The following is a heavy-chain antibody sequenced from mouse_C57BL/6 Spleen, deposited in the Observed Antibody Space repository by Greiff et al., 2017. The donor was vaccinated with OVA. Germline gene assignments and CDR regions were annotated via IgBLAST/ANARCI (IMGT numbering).Heavy chain of an antibody. V-gene: IGHV1-77*01. Sequence: VHLHHSGSDLVKPVASVKISFNASGYTFTDYYINWVKQRPGQGLEWIGKIGPGSGSTYYNEKFKGKATLTADKSSSTAYMQLSSLTSEDSAVYFCARNWDGDYWGQGTTLTVSS. J-gene: IGHJ2*01. CDR3: ARNWDGDY. CDR2: IGPGSGST. D-gene: IGHD4-1*01. CDR1: GYTFTDYY.